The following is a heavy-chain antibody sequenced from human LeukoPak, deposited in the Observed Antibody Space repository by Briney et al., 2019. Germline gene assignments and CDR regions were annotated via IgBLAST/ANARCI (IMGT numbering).Heavy chain of an antibody. J-gene: IGHJ4*02. CDR2: IYYSGNT. CDR1: GVSISSSNSY. V-gene: IGHV4-39*01. D-gene: IGHD3/OR15-3a*01. CDR3: ARQTGSGLFILP. Sequence: SSETLSLTCTVSGVSISSSNSYWGWIRQPPGKGLEWIGSIYYSGNTYYNASLKSQVSISIDTSKNQFSLKLTSVTAADTAVYYCARQTGSGLFILPGGQGTLVTVSS.